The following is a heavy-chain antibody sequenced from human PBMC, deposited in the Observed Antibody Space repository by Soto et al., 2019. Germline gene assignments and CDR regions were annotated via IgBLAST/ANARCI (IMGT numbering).Heavy chain of an antibody. CDR2: ISGDGNTT. J-gene: IGHJ4*02. D-gene: IGHD6-13*01. Sequence: GGSLRLSCTASGFSFSTYWMHWVRQVPGKGPVWVSRISGDGNTTTYADSVKGRFTISRDNANNILYLEMNTLRAEDPAVYHCTRGPRVDSAGTGAHWGQGTLVTVSS. CDR3: TRGPRVDSAGTGAH. V-gene: IGHV3-74*03. CDR1: GFSFSTYW.